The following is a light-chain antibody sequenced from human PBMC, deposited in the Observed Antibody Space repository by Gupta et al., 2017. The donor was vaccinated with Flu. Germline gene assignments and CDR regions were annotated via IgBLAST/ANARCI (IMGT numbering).Light chain of an antibody. CDR2: QCC. Sequence: VVMTHSPLSLPVPLGQPSSISCRTSQCLVYSDGNTDLHWFQQRPGQSPRRLFYQCCYRESGVPDRCSGSGSGTNFTLKLSRVEAEDVGIYCCRNGQNCPWAFGQGTKVEIK. J-gene: IGKJ1*01. CDR3: RNGQNCPWA. V-gene: IGKV2-30*01. CDR1: QCLVYSDGNTD.